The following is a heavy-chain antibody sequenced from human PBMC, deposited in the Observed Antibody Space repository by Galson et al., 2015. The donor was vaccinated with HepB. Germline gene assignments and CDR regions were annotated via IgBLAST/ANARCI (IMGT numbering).Heavy chain of an antibody. V-gene: IGHV3-11*05. Sequence: SLRLSCAASGFTFSDYYMSWIRQAPGKGVEWVSYISSSSSYTNYADSVKGRFTISRDNAKNSLYLQMNSLRAEDTAVYYCARASGEALDYWGQGTLVTVSS. CDR1: GFTFSDYY. J-gene: IGHJ4*02. D-gene: IGHD1-26*01. CDR2: ISSSSSYT. CDR3: ARASGEALDY.